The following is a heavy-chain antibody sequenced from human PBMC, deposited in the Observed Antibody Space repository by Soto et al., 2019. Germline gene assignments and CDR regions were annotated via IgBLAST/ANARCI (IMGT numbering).Heavy chain of an antibody. CDR3: ARMEVKCGYDYLDY. CDR2: ISVYNGYT. CDR1: GYSFADFS. V-gene: IGHV1-18*01. Sequence: QVQLVQSGAEVKKPGASVKVSCKASGYSFADFSFSWVRQAPGQGLEWMGRISVYNGYTKYAQNLQGRVTMTTDTSTSTAYMELRSLRSDDTAVYYCARMEVKCGYDYLDYWGKGTLVTVSS. J-gene: IGHJ4*02. D-gene: IGHD6-25*01.